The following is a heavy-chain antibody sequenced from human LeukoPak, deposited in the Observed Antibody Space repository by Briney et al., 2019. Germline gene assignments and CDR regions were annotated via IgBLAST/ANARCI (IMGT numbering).Heavy chain of an antibody. J-gene: IGHJ4*02. Sequence: SETLSLTCTVSGGSISSGSYYWSWIRQPAGRGLEWIGRIYTSGSTNYNPSLKSRVTISVGTSKNQFSLKLSSVTAADTAVYYCARAPWDYDILTGLDYWGQGILVTVSS. CDR1: GGSISSGSYY. D-gene: IGHD3-9*01. V-gene: IGHV4-61*02. CDR2: IYTSGST. CDR3: ARAPWDYDILTGLDY.